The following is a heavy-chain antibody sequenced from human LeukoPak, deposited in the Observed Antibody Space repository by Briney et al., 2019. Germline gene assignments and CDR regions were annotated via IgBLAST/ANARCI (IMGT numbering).Heavy chain of an antibody. Sequence: GGSLRLSCAASGFIFGTYAMHWVRQAPGKGLEWVADISYDGSNKYYADSVKGRFTISRDNSKNTLYLQMNSLRVDDTAVYYCAKGPVSGSFDYWGQGTLVTVSS. CDR3: AKGPVSGSFDY. CDR2: ISYDGSNK. CDR1: GFIFGTYA. V-gene: IGHV3-30-3*01. J-gene: IGHJ4*02. D-gene: IGHD3-10*01.